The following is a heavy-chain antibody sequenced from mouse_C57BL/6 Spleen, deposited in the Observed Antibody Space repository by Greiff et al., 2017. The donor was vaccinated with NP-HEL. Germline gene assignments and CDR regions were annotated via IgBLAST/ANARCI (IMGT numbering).Heavy chain of an antibody. CDR2: ISNGGGST. CDR3: ARNGSNYEAWFAY. V-gene: IGHV5-12*01. CDR1: GFTFSDYY. Sequence: EVQLMESGGGLVQPGGSLKLSCAASGFTFSDYYMYWVRQTPEKRLEWVAYISNGGGSTYYPDPVKGRFTISRDNDTNTLYMQSSRRESEDTAMYYCARNGSNYEAWFAYWGQGTLVTVSA. J-gene: IGHJ3*01. D-gene: IGHD2-5*01.